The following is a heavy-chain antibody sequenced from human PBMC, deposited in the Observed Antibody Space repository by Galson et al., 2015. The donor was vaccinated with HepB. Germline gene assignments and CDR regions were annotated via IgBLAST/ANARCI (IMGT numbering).Heavy chain of an antibody. J-gene: IGHJ4*02. CDR1: GFSLSTRGVG. D-gene: IGHD1-1*01. CDR3: AHRLGPAMGSWNEGDFDF. Sequence: PPLVKPTHPLTLTCTFAGFSLSTRGVGVAWIRQPPGEALEWLAVIYWENDKRDSPSLKSRLTITKDTSKNQVVLTVTDTDVVDTATYYCAHRLGPAMGSWNEGDFDFWGQGTLVTVSS. V-gene: IGHV2-5*02. CDR2: IYWENDK.